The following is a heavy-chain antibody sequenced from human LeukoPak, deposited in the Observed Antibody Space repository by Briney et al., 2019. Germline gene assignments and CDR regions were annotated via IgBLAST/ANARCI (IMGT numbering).Heavy chain of an antibody. D-gene: IGHD3-22*01. J-gene: IGHJ4*02. CDR3: AKDIGDSSGYSDSDDFDY. V-gene: IGHV3-53*05. CDR2: IYSGGST. Sequence: GESLRLSCAASGFNVSSNYMSWVRQAPGKGLEWVSVIYSGGSTYYADSVKGRFTISRDNSKNTLYLQMNSLRAEDTAVYYCAKDIGDSSGYSDSDDFDYWGQGTLVTVSS. CDR1: GFNVSSNY.